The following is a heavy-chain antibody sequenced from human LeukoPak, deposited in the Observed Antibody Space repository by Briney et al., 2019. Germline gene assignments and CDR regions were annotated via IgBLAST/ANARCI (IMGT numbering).Heavy chain of an antibody. J-gene: IGHJ3*02. D-gene: IGHD1-26*01. CDR2: IYTSGST. CDR1: GGSISSGNYY. CDR3: AREGARWEPSFSAFDI. V-gene: IGHV4-61*02. Sequence: SETLSLTCTVSGGSISSGNYYWSWIRQPAGKGLEWIGRIYTSGSTNYNPSLKSRVTISVDTSKNQFSLKLSSVTAADTAVYYCAREGARWEPSFSAFDIWGQGTMVTVSS.